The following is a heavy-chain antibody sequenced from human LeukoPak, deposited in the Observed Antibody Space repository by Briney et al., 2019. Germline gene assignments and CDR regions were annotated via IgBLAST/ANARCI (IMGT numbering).Heavy chain of an antibody. CDR1: GGSISSYY. CDR2: INHSGST. CDR3: ARLRYCGGDCS. V-gene: IGHV4-34*01. D-gene: IGHD2-21*02. J-gene: IGHJ5*02. Sequence: SETLSLTCTVSGGSISSYYWSWIRQPPGKGLEWIGEINHSGSTNHNPSLKSRVTVSVDTSKNQFSLKLSSVTAADTVVYYCARLRYCGGDCSWGQGTLVTVSS.